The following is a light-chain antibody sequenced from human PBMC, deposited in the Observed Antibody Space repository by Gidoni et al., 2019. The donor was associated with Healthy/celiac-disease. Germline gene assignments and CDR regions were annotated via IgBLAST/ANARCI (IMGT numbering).Light chain of an antibody. Sequence: IVMTQSPLSLPVTPGEPASISCRSSQSLLHSNGYNYLDWYLQKPGQSPQLLIYLGSTRASGVPDRFSGSGSGTDFTLKISRVEAEDVGVYYCMQALQTTPLYTFGQGTKLEIK. CDR1: QSLLHSNGYNY. J-gene: IGKJ2*01. V-gene: IGKV2-28*01. CDR2: LGS. CDR3: MQALQTTPLYT.